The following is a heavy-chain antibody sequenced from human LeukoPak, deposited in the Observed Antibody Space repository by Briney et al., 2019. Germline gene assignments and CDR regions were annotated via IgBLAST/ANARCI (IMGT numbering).Heavy chain of an antibody. D-gene: IGHD3-10*01. V-gene: IGHV3-49*04. Sequence: GGSLRLSCTVSGFTFGDYAMRWVRQAPGKGLEWVGFIRSKAYGGTTEYAASVKGRFTISRDDSKSIAYLQMDSLKTEDTAEYYCTRDRNNLLLLWVRELLGWFDPWGQGTLVTVSS. CDR1: GFTFGDYA. J-gene: IGHJ5*02. CDR3: TRDRNNLLLLWVRELLGWFDP. CDR2: IRSKAYGGTT.